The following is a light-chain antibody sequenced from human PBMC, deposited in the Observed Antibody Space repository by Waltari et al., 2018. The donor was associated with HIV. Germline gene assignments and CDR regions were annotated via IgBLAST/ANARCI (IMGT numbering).Light chain of an antibody. CDR2: GNS. CDR3: QSYDSTLTGWV. V-gene: IGLV1-40*01. CDR1: ASNIGAGYD. J-gene: IGLJ3*02. Sequence: QSVLTQPPSVSGAPGQRVTISCSGNASNIGAGYDVQWYQQLPGRAPKVLIYGNSNRPSVVPARLSGSKSGTSASLAITGRQAEEEADYYGQSYDSTLTGWVFGGGTVLTVL.